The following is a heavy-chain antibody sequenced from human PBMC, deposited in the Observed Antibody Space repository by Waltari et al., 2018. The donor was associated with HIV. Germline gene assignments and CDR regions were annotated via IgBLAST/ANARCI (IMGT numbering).Heavy chain of an antibody. V-gene: IGHV1-8*01. Sequence: QVQLVQSGAAVKKPGASVKVSCKASGYTFSTYDINWVRQATGQGLEWMGWMNPNSVNTGYAQKFQGRVNMTRNSSIRTAYMELSSLRSDDTAVYYCSRGLHCTATSCLLYHGMDVWGQGTAVSVSS. CDR2: MNPNSVNT. CDR3: SRGLHCTATSCLLYHGMDV. J-gene: IGHJ6*02. CDR1: GYTFSTYD. D-gene: IGHD2-2*01.